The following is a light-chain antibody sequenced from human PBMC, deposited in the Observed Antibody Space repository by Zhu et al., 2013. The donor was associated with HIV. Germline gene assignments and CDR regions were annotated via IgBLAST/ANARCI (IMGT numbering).Light chain of an antibody. Sequence: QSVLTQSPSASGTSGQRVTISCSGSFSNIGSNSINWYQQLPGTAPKLLMYSNNQRPSGVPDRFSGSKSGTSASLAISGLQSEDEADYYCATWDDSLSAWVFGGGTKLTV. J-gene: IGLJ3*02. CDR1: FSNIGSNS. CDR3: ATWDDSLSAWV. CDR2: SNN. V-gene: IGLV1-44*01.